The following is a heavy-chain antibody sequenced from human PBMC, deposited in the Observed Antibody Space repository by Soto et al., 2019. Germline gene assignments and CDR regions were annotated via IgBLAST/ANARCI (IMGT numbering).Heavy chain of an antibody. Sequence: SVKVSCKASGGTFSSYAISWVRQAPGQGLEWMGGIIPIFGTANYAQKFQGRVTITADESTSTAYMELSSLRSEDTAVYCCARADDYGETDYFDYWGQGTLVTVSS. CDR2: IIPIFGTA. D-gene: IGHD4-17*01. CDR3: ARADDYGETDYFDY. CDR1: GGTFSSYA. V-gene: IGHV1-69*13. J-gene: IGHJ4*02.